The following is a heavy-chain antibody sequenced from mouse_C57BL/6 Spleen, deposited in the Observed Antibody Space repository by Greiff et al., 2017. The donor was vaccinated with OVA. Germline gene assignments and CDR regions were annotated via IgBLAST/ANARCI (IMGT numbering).Heavy chain of an antibody. V-gene: IGHV10-1*01. J-gene: IGHJ1*03. Sequence: EVKLMESGGGLVQPKGSLKLSCAASGFSFNTYAMNWVRQAPGKGLEWVARIRSKSNNYATYYADSVKDRFTISRDDSESMLYLQMNNLKTEDTAMYYCVRPNWDVGYFDVWGTGTTVTVSS. D-gene: IGHD4-1*01. CDR2: IRSKSNNYAT. CDR1: GFSFNTYA. CDR3: VRPNWDVGYFDV.